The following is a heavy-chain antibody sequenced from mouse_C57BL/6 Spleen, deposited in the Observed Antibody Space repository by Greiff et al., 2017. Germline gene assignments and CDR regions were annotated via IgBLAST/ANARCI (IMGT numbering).Heavy chain of an antibody. Sequence: QVQLQQPGAELVKPGASVKMSCKASGYTFTSYWITWVKQRPGQGLEWIGDIYPGSGSTNYNEKFKSKATLTVDTSSSTAYMQLSSLTSEDSAVYYCARNDYDPAWFAYWVQGTLVTVSA. D-gene: IGHD2-4*01. CDR3: ARNDYDPAWFAY. V-gene: IGHV1-55*01. J-gene: IGHJ3*01. CDR1: GYTFTSYW. CDR2: IYPGSGST.